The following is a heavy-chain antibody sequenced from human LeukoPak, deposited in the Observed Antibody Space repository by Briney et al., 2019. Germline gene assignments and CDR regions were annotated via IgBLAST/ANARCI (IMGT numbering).Heavy chain of an antibody. J-gene: IGHJ5*02. V-gene: IGHV4-59*12. Sequence: SETLSLTCTVSGGSISHYYWSWLRQPPGKGLEWVGSIYYSGDTNYNPSLKSRVTISVDTSKNQFSLKLSSVTAADTAVYYCAGERVVITSWGQGTLVTVSS. D-gene: IGHD3-22*01. CDR3: AGERVVITS. CDR1: GGSISHYY. CDR2: IYYSGDT.